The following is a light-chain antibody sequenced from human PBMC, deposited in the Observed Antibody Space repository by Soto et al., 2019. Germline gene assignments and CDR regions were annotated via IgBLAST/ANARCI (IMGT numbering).Light chain of an antibody. Sequence: EIVMTQSPATLSVSPGDRATLSCRASQDVSKNLAWYQQKPGQAPRLLVYGASTRATGIPARLGGSGSGTEFTPTISGLQSEDFAVYYCQQFSTWPYTFGRGTKLEI. CDR3: QQFSTWPYT. CDR1: QDVSKN. J-gene: IGKJ2*01. CDR2: GAS. V-gene: IGKV3-15*01.